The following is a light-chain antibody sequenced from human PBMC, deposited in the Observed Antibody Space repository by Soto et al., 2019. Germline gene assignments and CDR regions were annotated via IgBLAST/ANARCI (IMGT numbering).Light chain of an antibody. CDR2: GAS. CDR1: QSISSSY. J-gene: IGKJ2*01. V-gene: IGKV3-20*01. Sequence: EVVLTQSPGTLSLSPGERATLSCRASQSISSSYFAWYQQKPGQAPRLLIHGASSRATGIPDRFSGSGSGTDFILTISRLEPEDFAVYYCQQYGRSPGTFGQGTKLEIK. CDR3: QQYGRSPGT.